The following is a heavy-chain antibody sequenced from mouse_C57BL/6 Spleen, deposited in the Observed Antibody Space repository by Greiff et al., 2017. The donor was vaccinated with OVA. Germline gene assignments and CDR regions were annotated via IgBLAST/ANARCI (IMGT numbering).Heavy chain of an antibody. CDR3: TRGGGYYFDY. J-gene: IGHJ2*01. CDR1: CFPFPVSV. CDR2: IDPETGGT. Sequence: VKLMASVALLLRPVASVTLSFQSSCFPFPVSVLHLLTPTPFHVLYLIGAIDPETGGTAYNQKFKGKAILTADKSSSTAYMELRSLTSEDSAVYYCTRGGGYYFDYWGQGTTLTVSS. V-gene: IGHV1-15*01.